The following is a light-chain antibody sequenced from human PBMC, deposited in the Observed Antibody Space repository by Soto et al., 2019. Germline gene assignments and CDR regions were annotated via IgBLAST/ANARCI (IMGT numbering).Light chain of an antibody. CDR1: SSDVGGYNR. Sequence: QSVLTQPPSVSGSPGQSVTISCTGSSSDVGGYNRVSWYQQSPGAAPKLVIYEVSNRPSGVPDRFSGSKSGNTASLTISGLQAEDEADYYCISYTSSNTLIFGGGTKVTVL. CDR3: ISYTSSNTLI. V-gene: IGLV2-18*02. CDR2: EVS. J-gene: IGLJ2*01.